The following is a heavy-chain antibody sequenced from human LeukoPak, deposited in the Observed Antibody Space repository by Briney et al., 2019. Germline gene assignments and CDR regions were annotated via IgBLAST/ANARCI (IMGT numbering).Heavy chain of an antibody. J-gene: IGHJ4*02. CDR2: ISGDGGST. Sequence: GGCLRLSCAAPGFMFHDYAIHWVRQAPGKGLEWVSLISGDGGSTFYADSVKGRFTISRDNSENSLYLQMSSLRSEDTALYYCARESESSGWYDYWGQGTLVTVSS. D-gene: IGHD6-19*01. CDR1: GFMFHDYA. V-gene: IGHV3-43*02. CDR3: ARESESSGWYDY.